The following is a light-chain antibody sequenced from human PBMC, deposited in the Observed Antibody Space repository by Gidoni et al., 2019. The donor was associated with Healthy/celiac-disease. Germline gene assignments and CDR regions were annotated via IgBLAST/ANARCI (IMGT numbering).Light chain of an antibody. Sequence: EIVMTQSPATLSASPGATATLSYRASQSVRSNLAWYQQKPVQAPRLLIYCAATRATGFPARFSGSGSGTEFTLTISSLQSEDFAVYYCQQYNNWLPWTFGQGTKVEIK. CDR2: CAA. CDR1: QSVRSN. CDR3: QQYNNWLPWT. V-gene: IGKV3-15*01. J-gene: IGKJ1*01.